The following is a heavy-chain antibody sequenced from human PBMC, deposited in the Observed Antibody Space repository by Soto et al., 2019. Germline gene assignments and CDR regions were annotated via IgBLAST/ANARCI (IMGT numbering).Heavy chain of an antibody. J-gene: IGHJ4*02. Sequence: QVPLVESGGGVVQPGRSLRLSCAASGFTFSSYGMHWVRQAPGKGLEWVAVISYDGSNKYYADSVKGRFTISRDNSKNTLYLQMNSLRAEDTAVYYCAKALDYGDYGFDYWGQGTLVTVPS. D-gene: IGHD4-17*01. CDR2: ISYDGSNK. V-gene: IGHV3-30*18. CDR3: AKALDYGDYGFDY. CDR1: GFTFSSYG.